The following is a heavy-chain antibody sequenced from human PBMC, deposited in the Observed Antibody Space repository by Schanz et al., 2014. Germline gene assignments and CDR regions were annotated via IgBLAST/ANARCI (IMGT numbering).Heavy chain of an antibody. V-gene: IGHV3-30*04. D-gene: IGHD5-12*01. Sequence: VQLVESGGGLIQPGGSLRLSCAASGFGFSSYALHWVRQAPGKGLEWVAFVPFDGSQKFYADSVKGRFTISRDNSKNTLYLQMNSLRAEDTAVYYCARKVVATIGGYYDNWGQGTLXIVSS. CDR2: VPFDGSQK. CDR1: GFGFSSYA. CDR3: ARKVVATIGGYYDN. J-gene: IGHJ4*02.